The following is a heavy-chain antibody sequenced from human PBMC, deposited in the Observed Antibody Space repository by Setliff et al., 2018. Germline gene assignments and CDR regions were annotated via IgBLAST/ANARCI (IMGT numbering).Heavy chain of an antibody. Sequence: PSETLSLTCTVSGGSISNYYWSWIRQPAGKGLEWIGRIYTSGSTNYNPSLKSRVTISMDTSKNQFSLKVSSVTAADTAVYYCARDLGSGSYYYMDVWAKGTTVTVSS. D-gene: IGHD1-26*01. V-gene: IGHV4-4*07. J-gene: IGHJ6*03. CDR1: GGSISNYY. CDR3: ARDLGSGSYYYMDV. CDR2: IYTSGST.